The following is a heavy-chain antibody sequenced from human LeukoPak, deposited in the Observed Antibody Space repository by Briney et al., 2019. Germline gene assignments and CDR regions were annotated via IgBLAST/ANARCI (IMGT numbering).Heavy chain of an antibody. V-gene: IGHV1-69*05. Sequence: SVKVSCKASGGTLSRYGINWVRQAPGQGLEWMGRIIHTFGSTNYAQNFQGRVTITTDESTTTAYMEVTSLTSEDTAVYYCAGETLAPSGVKYFHHWGQGTLVTVSS. J-gene: IGHJ1*01. D-gene: IGHD3-16*02. CDR3: AGETLAPSGVKYFHH. CDR1: GGTLSRYG. CDR2: IIHTFGST.